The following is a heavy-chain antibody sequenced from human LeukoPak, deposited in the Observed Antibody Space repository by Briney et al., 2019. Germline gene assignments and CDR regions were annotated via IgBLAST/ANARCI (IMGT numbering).Heavy chain of an antibody. CDR2: IRYDGSNK. V-gene: IGHV3-30*02. J-gene: IGHJ4*02. CDR3: AKDGITMIVVVIPFDY. Sequence: GGSLRLSCAASGFTFSSYGMHWVRQAPGKGLEWVAFIRYDGSNKYYADSVKGRFTISRDNSKNTLYLQMNSLRAEDTAVYYCAKDGITMIVVVIPFDYWGQGALVTVSS. D-gene: IGHD3-22*01. CDR1: GFTFSSYG.